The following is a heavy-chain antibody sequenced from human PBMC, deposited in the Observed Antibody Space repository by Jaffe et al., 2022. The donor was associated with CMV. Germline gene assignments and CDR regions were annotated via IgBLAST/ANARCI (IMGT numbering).Heavy chain of an antibody. CDR1: GYTFTGYY. CDR3: ARGAPKWELLISHWFDP. CDR2: INPNSGGT. V-gene: IGHV1-2*02. D-gene: IGHD1-26*01. J-gene: IGHJ5*02. Sequence: QVQLVQSGAEVKKPGASVKVSCKASGYTFTGYYMHWVRQAPGQGLEWMGWINPNSGGTNYAQKFQGRVTMTRDTSISTAYMELSRLRSDDTAVYYCARGAPKWELLISHWFDPWGQGTLVTVSS.